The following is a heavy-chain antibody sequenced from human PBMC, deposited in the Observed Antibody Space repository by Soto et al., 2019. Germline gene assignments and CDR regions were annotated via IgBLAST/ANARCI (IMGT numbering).Heavy chain of an antibody. J-gene: IGHJ6*02. CDR2: ISSSSSYI. CDR1: GFTFSSYS. D-gene: IGHD6-19*01. CDR3: ARDGSGWYPNGMDV. Sequence: PGGSLRLSCAASGFTFSSYSMNWVRQAPGKGLEWVSSISSSSSYICYADSVKGRFTISRDNAKNSLYLQMNSLRAEDTAVYYCARDGSGWYPNGMDVWGQGTTVTVSS. V-gene: IGHV3-21*01.